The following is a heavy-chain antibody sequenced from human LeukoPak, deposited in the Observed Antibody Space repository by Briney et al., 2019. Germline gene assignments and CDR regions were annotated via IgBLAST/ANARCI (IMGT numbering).Heavy chain of an antibody. CDR1: GFTFSSYS. CDR2: ISSSSSYI. Sequence: GGSLRLSCAASGFTFSSYSMNWVRQAPGKGLEWVSSISSSSSYIYYADSVKGRFTISRDNAKNSLYLQMNSLRAEDTAVYYCATALGYCSSTSCEGAYYYYYGMDVWGQGTTVTVSS. D-gene: IGHD2-2*01. J-gene: IGHJ6*02. V-gene: IGHV3-21*04. CDR3: ATALGYCSSTSCEGAYYYYYGMDV.